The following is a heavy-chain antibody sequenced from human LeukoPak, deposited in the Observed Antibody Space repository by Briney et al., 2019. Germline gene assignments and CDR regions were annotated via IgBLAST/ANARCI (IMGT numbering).Heavy chain of an antibody. CDR3: AKGDYYDSSGRFDC. Sequence: GRSLRLSCAASGFPYSSYAMHWVRHAPGKGLEWVSGISWNSGSIGYADSVKGRFTTSRDNAKHSLYLQVNCVRAEETALYYCAKGDYYDSSGRFDCWGQGTLVTVSS. J-gene: IGHJ4*02. V-gene: IGHV3-9*01. D-gene: IGHD3-22*01. CDR1: GFPYSSYA. CDR2: ISWNSGSI.